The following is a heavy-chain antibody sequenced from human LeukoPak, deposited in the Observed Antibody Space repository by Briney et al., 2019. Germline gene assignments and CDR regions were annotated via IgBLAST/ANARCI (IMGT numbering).Heavy chain of an antibody. CDR2: ISAYNGNT. D-gene: IGHD6-13*01. CDR3: ARDSLAAAGRDYYYYGMDV. CDR1: GYTFTSYG. V-gene: IGHV1-18*04. Sequence: ASVKVSCKASGYTFTSYGISWVRQAPGQGLEWMGWISAYNGNTNYAQKLHGRVTMTTDTSTSTAYMELRSLRSDDTAVYYCARDSLAAAGRDYYYYGMDVWGKGTTVTVSS. J-gene: IGHJ6*04.